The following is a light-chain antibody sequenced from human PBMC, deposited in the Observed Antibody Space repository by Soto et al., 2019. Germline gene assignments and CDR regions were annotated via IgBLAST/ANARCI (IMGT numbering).Light chain of an antibody. CDR1: QSVSGY. Sequence: EIVLTQSPATLSLSPGERATLSCRASQSVSGYLAWYQQKPGQAPRLLIYDASKRATGIPARFSGSGFGTDFTLTISSLEPEDFAVYYCHQRQSWPRTFGQGTKVDIK. CDR2: DAS. V-gene: IGKV3-11*01. J-gene: IGKJ1*01. CDR3: HQRQSWPRT.